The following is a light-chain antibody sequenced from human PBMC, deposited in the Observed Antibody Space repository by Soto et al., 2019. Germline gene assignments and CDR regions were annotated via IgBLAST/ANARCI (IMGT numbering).Light chain of an antibody. J-gene: IGLJ2*01. CDR2: DAT. V-gene: IGLV7-46*01. CDR1: TGAVTSGHY. Sequence: QAVVTQEPSLTVSPGGTVTLTCGSSTGAVTSGHYPYWFQQKPGQAPKTLIYDATNKHSWTPARFSGSLLGGKAALTLSGAQPEDEAEYYCLLSYNGARVFGGGTKVTVL. CDR3: LLSYNGARV.